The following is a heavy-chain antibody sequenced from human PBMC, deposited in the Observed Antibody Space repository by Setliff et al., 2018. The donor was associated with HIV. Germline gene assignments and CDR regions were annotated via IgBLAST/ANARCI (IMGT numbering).Heavy chain of an antibody. V-gene: IGHV3-30*02. Sequence: PGGSLRLSCAASGFTFSSYWMSWVRQAPGKGLEWVALIRYDGNWDTYAESVKGRFTISRDNSRNMAYLQMNGLGPEDTGLYYCAKEIPGATDYWGQGTLVTVSS. J-gene: IGHJ4*02. D-gene: IGHD5-12*01. CDR1: GFTFSSYW. CDR3: AKEIPGATDY. CDR2: IRYDGNWD.